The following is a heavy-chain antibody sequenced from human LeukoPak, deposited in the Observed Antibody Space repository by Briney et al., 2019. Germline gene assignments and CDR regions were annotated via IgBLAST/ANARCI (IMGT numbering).Heavy chain of an antibody. CDR3: ARVKAGRQLPSIFDY. V-gene: IGHV3-7*01. J-gene: IGHJ4*02. CDR2: IKQDESEK. D-gene: IGHD2-2*01. CDR1: GFTFSSYW. Sequence: GGSLRLSCAASGFTFSSYWMSWVRQAPGKGLEWVANIKQDESEKYYVDSVKGRFTISRDNAKNSLYLQMNSLRAEDTAVYYCARVKAGRQLPSIFDYWGQGTLVTVSS.